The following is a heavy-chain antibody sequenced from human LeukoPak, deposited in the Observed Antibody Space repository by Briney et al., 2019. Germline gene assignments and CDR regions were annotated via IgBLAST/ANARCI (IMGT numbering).Heavy chain of an antibody. Sequence: SVKVSCKASGGTFSNFAVSWVRQAPGQGLEWMGGTIPTFGTTNFGKTNFAQKFQGRVTITTDESTSTAYLDRSSLRSDYTAVYYCASPYTSSWYAFDCWGQGTLVTVSS. CDR3: ASPYTSSWYAFDC. V-gene: IGHV1-69*05. CDR2: TIPTFGTTNFGKT. D-gene: IGHD6-13*01. J-gene: IGHJ4*02. CDR1: GGTFSNFA.